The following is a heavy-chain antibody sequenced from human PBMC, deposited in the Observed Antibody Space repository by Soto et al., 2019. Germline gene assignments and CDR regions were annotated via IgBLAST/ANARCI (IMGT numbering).Heavy chain of an antibody. CDR3: ARQRYSGGWQYYYGMDA. Sequence: GESLKISCKGSGYSFTSYWIGWVRQMPGKGLEWMGIIYPGDSDTRYSPSFQGQVTISADKSISTAYLQWSSLKASDTAMYYCARQRYSGGWQYYYGMDAWGQGTTVTVSS. J-gene: IGHJ6*02. CDR1: GYSFTSYW. D-gene: IGHD6-19*01. CDR2: IYPGDSDT. V-gene: IGHV5-51*01.